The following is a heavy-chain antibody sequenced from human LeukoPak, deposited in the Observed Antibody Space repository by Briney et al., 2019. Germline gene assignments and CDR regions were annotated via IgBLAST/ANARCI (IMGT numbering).Heavy chain of an antibody. J-gene: IGHJ4*02. V-gene: IGHV4-59*01. CDR3: ARGICPNGVCSFHPFDY. CDR1: GGSISNYY. Sequence: KPSETLSLTCTGSGGSISNYYWSWIRQPPAKELEWIGYFFYSGSTNYNPSLKSLVTISVDTSKNQFSLKLTSVTAADTAVYYCARGICPNGVCSFHPFDYWGQGTLVTVSS. D-gene: IGHD2-8*01. CDR2: FFYSGST.